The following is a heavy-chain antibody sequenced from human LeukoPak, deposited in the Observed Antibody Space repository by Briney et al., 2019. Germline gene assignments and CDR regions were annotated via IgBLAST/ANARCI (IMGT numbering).Heavy chain of an antibody. CDR3: ARVHITMVRGVISYIMDV. CDR2: INSDGSST. D-gene: IGHD3-10*01. Sequence: GGSLRLSCAASGFTFSSYWMHWVRQAPGKGLVWVSRINSDGSSTSYADSVKGRFTISRDNAKNTLYLQMNSLRAEDTAVYYCARVHITMVRGVISYIMDVWGKGTTVTISS. V-gene: IGHV3-74*01. CDR1: GFTFSSYW. J-gene: IGHJ6*03.